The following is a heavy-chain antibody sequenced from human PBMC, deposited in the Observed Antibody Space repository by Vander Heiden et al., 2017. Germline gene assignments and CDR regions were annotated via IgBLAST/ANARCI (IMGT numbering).Heavy chain of an antibody. CDR3: ARDRFGNYDFDY. V-gene: IGHV3-30*01. Sequence: QVQLVESGGGVVQPGRSLRPSCAASGFTFSSYAMHWVRQAPGKGLEWVAVISYDGSNKYYADSVKGRFTISRDNSKNTLYLQMNSLRAEDTAVYYCARDRFGNYDFDYWGQGTLVTVSS. CDR1: GFTFSSYA. D-gene: IGHD1-7*01. J-gene: IGHJ4*02. CDR2: ISYDGSNK.